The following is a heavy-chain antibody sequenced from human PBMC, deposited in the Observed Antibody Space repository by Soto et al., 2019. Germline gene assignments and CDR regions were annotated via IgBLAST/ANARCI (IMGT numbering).Heavy chain of an antibody. D-gene: IGHD2-21*02. CDR2: INHSGTT. CDR1: GASISGDINY. CDR3: AAQVTFAFDY. J-gene: IGHJ4*02. V-gene: IGHV4-31*03. Sequence: QVQLQESGPGLVKPSQTLSLTCTVSGASISGDINYWTWIRQSPGKGLEWIGYINHSGTTSHNPSLXGXVXIXXDTSKNQFSLDLNSVTAADTAVYYCAAQVTFAFDYWGQGTPVTVSS.